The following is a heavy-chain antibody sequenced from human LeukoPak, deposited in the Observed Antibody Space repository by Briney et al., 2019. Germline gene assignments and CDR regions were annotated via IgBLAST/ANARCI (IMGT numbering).Heavy chain of an antibody. Sequence: SETLSLTCTVSGGSVSSGNYYWSWIRQPPGKGLEWIGYIYYSGSTNYNPSLKSRVTISVDTSKNQFSLKLSSVTAADTAVYYCARVFDVVVPAAMTDAFDIWGQGTMVTVSS. J-gene: IGHJ3*02. V-gene: IGHV4-61*01. CDR2: IYYSGST. D-gene: IGHD2-2*01. CDR1: GGSVSSGNYY. CDR3: ARVFDVVVPAAMTDAFDI.